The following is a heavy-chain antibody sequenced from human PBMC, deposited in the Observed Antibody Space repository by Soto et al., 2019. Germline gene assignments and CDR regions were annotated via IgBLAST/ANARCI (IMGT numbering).Heavy chain of an antibody. CDR3: ARDFDVANAFDI. J-gene: IGHJ3*02. CDR1: GGSISSGGYY. Sequence: SGTLCLTCTVSGGSISSGGYYWSWIRQHPGKGLEWIGYIYYSGSTNYNPSLKSRVTISVDTSKNQFSLKLSSVTAADTAVYYCARDFDVANAFDIWGQGTMVTVSS. V-gene: IGHV4-61*08. D-gene: IGHD3-9*01. CDR2: IYYSGST.